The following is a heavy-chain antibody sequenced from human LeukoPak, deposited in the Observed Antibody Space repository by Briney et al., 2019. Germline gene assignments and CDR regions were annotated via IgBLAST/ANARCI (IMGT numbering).Heavy chain of an antibody. CDR3: ASPIIAAASEGY. J-gene: IGHJ4*02. CDR1: GGSISNYY. D-gene: IGHD6-13*01. Sequence: SETLSLTCTVSGGSISNYYWSWIRQPPGKGLEWIGSMYYSGTTYYNLSLKSRVTISVDTSKNQFSLKLSSVTAADTAVYYCASPIIAAASEGYWGQGTLVTVSS. V-gene: IGHV4-59*04. CDR2: MYYSGTT.